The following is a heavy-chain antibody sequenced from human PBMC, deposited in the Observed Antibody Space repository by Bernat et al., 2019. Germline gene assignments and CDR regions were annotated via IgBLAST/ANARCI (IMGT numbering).Heavy chain of an antibody. CDR2: ISHDGSNK. J-gene: IGHJ6*02. D-gene: IGHD3-16*01. CDR1: GFTFSSYG. CDR3: AKDITWFGTRPLPHYYGLDV. V-gene: IGHV3-30*18. Sequence: QVQLVESGGGVVQPGRSLRLSCAASGFTFSSYGMHWVRQAPGKGLEWVAVISHDGSNKHYADSVKGRFTISRDNSKNTLYLQTNSLRAEDTAVYYCAKDITWFGTRPLPHYYGLDVWGQGTTVTVSS.